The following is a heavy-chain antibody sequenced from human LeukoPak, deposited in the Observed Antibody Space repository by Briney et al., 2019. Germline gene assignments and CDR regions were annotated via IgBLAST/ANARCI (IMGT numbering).Heavy chain of an antibody. V-gene: IGHV3-21*01. D-gene: IGHD3-22*01. J-gene: IGHJ4*02. CDR1: GFTFSNYW. CDR3: ARARGYYDSSGYYIDY. CDR2: ISSSSTYI. Sequence: GGSLRLSCAASGFTFSNYWMSWVRQAPGKGLEWVSSISSSSTYIYYADSVKGRFTISRDNAKNSLYLQMNSLRAEDTAVYYCARARGYYDSSGYYIDYWGQGTLVTVSS.